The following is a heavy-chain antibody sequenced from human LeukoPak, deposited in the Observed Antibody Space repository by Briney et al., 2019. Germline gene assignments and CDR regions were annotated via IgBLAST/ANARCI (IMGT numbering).Heavy chain of an antibody. CDR3: ARERYGDHILDWFDP. Sequence: SETLSLTCTVSGGSIRSASYNWGWIRQPPGKGLEWIGSIHYTGSTCYNPSLKSRVTISVDTSKNQFSLKLSSVTAADTAVYYCARERYGDHILDWFDPWGQGTLVTVSS. CDR1: GGSIRSASYN. D-gene: IGHD4-17*01. CDR2: IHYTGST. J-gene: IGHJ5*02. V-gene: IGHV4-39*07.